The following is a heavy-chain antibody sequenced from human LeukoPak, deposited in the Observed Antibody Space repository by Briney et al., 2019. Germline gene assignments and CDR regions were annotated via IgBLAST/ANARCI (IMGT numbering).Heavy chain of an antibody. D-gene: IGHD4/OR15-4a*01. V-gene: IGHV3-23*01. J-gene: IGHJ4*02. CDR3: ANEVRPNDY. CDR1: GFTFNSHA. CDR2: IDISGGST. Sequence: TGGSLRLSCAVSGFTFNSHAVCWVRQAPGKGLEWVSSIDISGGSTYYADSVKGRFTISRDNSKNTLYLQMNSLRGEDTALYFCANEVRPNDYWGQGTLVTVSS.